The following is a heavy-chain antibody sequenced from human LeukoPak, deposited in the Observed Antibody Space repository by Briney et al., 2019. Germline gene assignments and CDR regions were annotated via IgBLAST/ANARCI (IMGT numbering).Heavy chain of an antibody. CDR1: GFTFSSYG. CDR3: ARGGAREILLWFGELLYPIDY. Sequence: PGESLRLSCAASGFTFSSYGMHWVRQAPGKGLEWVAVIWYDGSNKYYADSVKGRFTISRDNSKNTLYLQMNSLRAEDTAVYYCARGGAREILLWFGELLYPIDYWGQGTLVTVSS. V-gene: IGHV3-33*01. D-gene: IGHD3-10*01. CDR2: IWYDGSNK. J-gene: IGHJ4*02.